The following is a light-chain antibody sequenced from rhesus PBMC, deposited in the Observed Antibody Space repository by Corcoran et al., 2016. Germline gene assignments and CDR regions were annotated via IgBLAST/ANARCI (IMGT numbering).Light chain of an antibody. J-gene: IGKJ4*01. V-gene: IGKV1-28*02. CDR1: QGISSY. Sequence: DIQMTQSPSSLSAFVGDTVTITCRASQGISSYLNWFQQKPGQAPKLLIYAATTLQGGVPSRFSGSGSGTDFTLTISSLQPEEFATYYCQQYKSYPLTFGGGTKVEIK. CDR2: AAT. CDR3: QQYKSYPLT.